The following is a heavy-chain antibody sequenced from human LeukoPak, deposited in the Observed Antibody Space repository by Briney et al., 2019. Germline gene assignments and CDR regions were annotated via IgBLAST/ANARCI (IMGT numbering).Heavy chain of an antibody. CDR3: AKDLGCSGGSCYDNRLD. D-gene: IGHD2-15*01. Sequence: GGSLRLSCAASGFTFSSNAMSWVRQAPGKGLEWVSAISGSGGSSFYADSVKGRFTISRDNSKNTLYLQMNSLRAEDTAVYYCAKDLGCSGGSCYDNRLDWGQGTLVTVSS. J-gene: IGHJ4*02. CDR2: ISGSGGSS. CDR1: GFTFSSNA. V-gene: IGHV3-23*01.